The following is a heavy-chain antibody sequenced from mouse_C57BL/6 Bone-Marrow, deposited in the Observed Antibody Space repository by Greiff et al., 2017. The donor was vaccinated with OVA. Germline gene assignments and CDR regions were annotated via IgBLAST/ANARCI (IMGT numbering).Heavy chain of an antibody. Sequence: EVQVVESGGGLVQPGGSLKLSCAASGFTFSDYYMYWVRQTPEKRLEWVAYISNGGGSTYYPDTVKGRFTISRDNAKNTLYLQMSRLKSEDTAMYYCARVYYGNYFDYWGQGTTLTVSS. CDR3: ARVYYGNYFDY. CDR1: GFTFSDYY. V-gene: IGHV5-12*01. CDR2: ISNGGGST. J-gene: IGHJ2*01. D-gene: IGHD2-1*01.